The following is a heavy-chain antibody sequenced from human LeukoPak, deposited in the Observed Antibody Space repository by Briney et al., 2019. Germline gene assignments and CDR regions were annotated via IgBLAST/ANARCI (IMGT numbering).Heavy chain of an antibody. V-gene: IGHV4-39*01. J-gene: IGHJ4*02. CDR1: GGSISSSSYY. Sequence: MASETLSLTCTVSGGSISSSSYYWGWIRQPPGKGLEWIGSIYYSGSTYYNPSLKSRVTISVDTSKNQFSLKLSSVTAADTAVYYCARQMVYAIYFDYWGQGTLVTVSS. CDR3: ARQMVYAIYFDY. D-gene: IGHD2-8*01. CDR2: IYYSGST.